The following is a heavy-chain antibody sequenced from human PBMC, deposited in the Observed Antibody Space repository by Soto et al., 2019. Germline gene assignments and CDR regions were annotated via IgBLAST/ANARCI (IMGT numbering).Heavy chain of an antibody. V-gene: IGHV3-23*01. CDR2: IGVSGTST. CDR1: GFTFSNYV. J-gene: IGHJ5*02. CDR3: AKLERFDN. Sequence: PGGSLRLSCAASGFTFSNYVMNWVRRAPGKGLEWVSTIGVSGTSTHYADSVKGRFTISRDNSKNTLYLQMNSLSAEDTAVYYCAKLERFDNWGQGTLVTVSS.